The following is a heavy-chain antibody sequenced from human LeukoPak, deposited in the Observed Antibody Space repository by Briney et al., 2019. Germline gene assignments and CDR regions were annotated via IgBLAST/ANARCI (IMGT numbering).Heavy chain of an antibody. CDR1: GFTFSSYG. V-gene: IGHV3-30*18. CDR2: ISYDGSNK. Sequence: PGGSLRLSWAASGFTFSSYGMHWVRQAPGKGLEGVAVISYDGSNKYYADSVKGRFTISRDNSKNTLYLQMNSLRAEDTAVYYCAKELEITFGGLIVDPPFDYWGPGTLVTVSS. D-gene: IGHD3-16*02. CDR3: AKELEITFGGLIVDPPFDY. J-gene: IGHJ4*02.